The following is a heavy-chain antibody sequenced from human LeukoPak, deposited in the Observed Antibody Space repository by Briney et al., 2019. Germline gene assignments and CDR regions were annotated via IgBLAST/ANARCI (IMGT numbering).Heavy chain of an antibody. CDR3: ARHWGDTVTYFDY. V-gene: IGHV4-59*08. CDR2: IYYSGTT. Sequence: SETLSLTCTVSGGSISNYYWSWIRQPPGKGLEWIGYIYYSGTTNYNPSLKSRVTISVDTSKNQFSLKLSSVTAADTAVYYCARHWGDTVTYFDYWGQGTLVTVSS. J-gene: IGHJ4*02. D-gene: IGHD4-11*01. CDR1: GGSISNYY.